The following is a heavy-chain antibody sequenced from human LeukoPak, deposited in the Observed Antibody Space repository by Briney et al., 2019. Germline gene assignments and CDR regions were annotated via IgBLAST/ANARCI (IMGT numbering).Heavy chain of an antibody. D-gene: IGHD2-15*01. CDR1: GYTFTSYD. J-gene: IGHJ6*03. V-gene: IGHV1-8*01. Sequence: GASVKVSCKASGYTFTSYDINWVRQATGQGLEWMGWMSPNSGNTGYAQKFHGRVTMTRNTSISTAYMELSSLRSEDTAVYYCARGRRSRVAATTGYYYYMDVWGKGTTVTVSS. CDR3: ARGRRSRVAATTGYYYYMDV. CDR2: MSPNSGNT.